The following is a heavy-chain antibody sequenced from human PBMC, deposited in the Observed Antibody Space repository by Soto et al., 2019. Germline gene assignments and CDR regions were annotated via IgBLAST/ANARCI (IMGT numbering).Heavy chain of an antibody. D-gene: IGHD6-13*01. CDR1: GYTFTSYY. J-gene: IGHJ3*02. Sequence: ASVQVSCKASGYTFTSYYMHWVRQAPGQGLEWMGIINPSGGSTSYAQKFQGRVTMTRDTSTSTVYMELSSLRSEDTAVYYCARTRQSSSSWHQHNVLAIWGQGTMVPVSS. CDR3: ARTRQSSSSWHQHNVLAI. V-gene: IGHV1-46*03. CDR2: INPSGGST.